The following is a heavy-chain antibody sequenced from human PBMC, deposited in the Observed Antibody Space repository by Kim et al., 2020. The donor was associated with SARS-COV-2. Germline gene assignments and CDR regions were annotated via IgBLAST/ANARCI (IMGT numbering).Heavy chain of an antibody. V-gene: IGHV3-23*01. J-gene: IGHJ4*02. CDR3: VKRKGAGGGPFDY. D-gene: IGHD1-26*01. Sequence: YADSVKVRLTISRDNSKNTLYLQMDSLRAEDTAVYHCVKRKGAGGGPFDYWGLSILVIVSS.